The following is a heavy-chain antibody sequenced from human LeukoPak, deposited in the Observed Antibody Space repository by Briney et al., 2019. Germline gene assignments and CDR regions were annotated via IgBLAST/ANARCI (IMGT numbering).Heavy chain of an antibody. CDR3: ASLFGGNSGGGFDY. D-gene: IGHD4-23*01. CDR1: GFTVSSNY. Sequence: GGSLRLSCAASGFTVSSNYMSWVRQAPGKGLEWVSVIYSGGSTYYADSVKGRFTISRDNSKNTLYLQMNSLRAEDTAVYYCASLFGGNSGGGFDYWGQGTLVTVSS. J-gene: IGHJ4*02. V-gene: IGHV3-53*01. CDR2: IYSGGST.